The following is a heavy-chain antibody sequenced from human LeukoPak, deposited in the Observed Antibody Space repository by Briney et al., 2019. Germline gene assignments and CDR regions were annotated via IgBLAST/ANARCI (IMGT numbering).Heavy chain of an antibody. CDR3: ARWGTTGTTTGAYYFDY. Sequence: GRSLRLSCAASGFTFSSYSMNWVRQAPGKGLEWVSYISSSSSTIYYADSVKGRFTISRDNAKNSLYLQMNSLRAEDTAVYYCARWGTTGTTTGAYYFDYWGQGTLVTVSS. J-gene: IGHJ4*02. V-gene: IGHV3-48*04. CDR2: ISSSSSTI. D-gene: IGHD1-1*01. CDR1: GFTFSSYS.